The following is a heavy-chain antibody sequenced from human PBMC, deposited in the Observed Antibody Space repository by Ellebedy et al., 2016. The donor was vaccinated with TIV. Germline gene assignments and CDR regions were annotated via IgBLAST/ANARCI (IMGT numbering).Heavy chain of an antibody. J-gene: IGHJ4*02. D-gene: IGHD1-26*01. V-gene: IGHV3-74*01. Sequence: GGSLRLSXAASGFTFSNYWMHWVRQAPGKGLVWVSRIKSDGSSTTYADSVKGRFTISRDNAKNTLYLQMNSLRAEDTAVYYCARDPGELLPGLADYWGQGTLVTVSS. CDR2: IKSDGSST. CDR3: ARDPGELLPGLADY. CDR1: GFTFSNYW.